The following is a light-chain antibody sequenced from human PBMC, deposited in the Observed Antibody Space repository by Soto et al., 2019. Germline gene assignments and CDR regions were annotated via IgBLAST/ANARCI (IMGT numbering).Light chain of an antibody. CDR1: SSNIGAGYE. Sequence: QSVLTQPPSVSGAPGQRVTISCTGTSSNIGAGYEVHWYHQLPGTAPKFLVSGNDNRPSGVPDRVSASKSGTSGSLAITGLHAEDEGHYYCQSHGRGLTALVFGTGTKLTVL. CDR2: GND. V-gene: IGLV1-40*01. J-gene: IGLJ1*01. CDR3: QSHGRGLTALV.